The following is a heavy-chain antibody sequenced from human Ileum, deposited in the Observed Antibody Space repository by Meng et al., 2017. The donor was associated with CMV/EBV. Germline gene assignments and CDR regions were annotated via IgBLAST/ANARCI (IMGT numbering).Heavy chain of an antibody. CDR2: MYYSGST. Sequence: VPGRGQPSLTMSPTLTVAGYSLSSNSYYWGWIRLPPGKGLEFIGSMYYSGSTYYNPSLKSRTTISLDTSKNQFSLNLTSVTAADTAVYYCVRVVIAAGTDWFDPWGQGTLVTVSS. J-gene: IGHJ5*02. V-gene: IGHV4-39*02. D-gene: IGHD6-13*01. CDR1: GYSLSSNSYY. CDR3: VRVVIAAGTDWFDP.